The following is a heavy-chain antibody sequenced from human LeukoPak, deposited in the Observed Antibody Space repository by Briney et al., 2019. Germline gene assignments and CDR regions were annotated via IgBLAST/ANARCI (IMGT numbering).Heavy chain of an antibody. V-gene: IGHV3-30*02. J-gene: IGHJ4*02. CDR1: GFTFSSYG. CDR3: AKETIEDGYGDY. D-gene: IGHD5-24*01. Sequence: PGGSLRLSCAASGFTFSSYGMHWVRQAPGKGLEWVAFIRYDGSNKYYADSVKGRFTISRDNSKNTLYLQMNSLRAEDMAVYYCAKETIEDGYGDYWGQGTLVTVSS. CDR2: IRYDGSNK.